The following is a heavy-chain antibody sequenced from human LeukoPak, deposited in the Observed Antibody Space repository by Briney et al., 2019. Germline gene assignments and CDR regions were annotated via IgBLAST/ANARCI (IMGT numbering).Heavy chain of an antibody. J-gene: IGHJ4*02. V-gene: IGHV3-53*01. D-gene: IGHD2-2*01. Sequence: PGGSLRLSCAASGFTFGDYAMHWFRQAPGKGLEWVSVIYSGGSTYYADSVKGRFTISRDNSKNTLYLQMNSLRAEDTAVYYCAGLGYCSSTSCFPYLLDYWGQGTLVTVSS. CDR3: AGLGYCSSTSCFPYLLDY. CDR1: GFTFGDYA. CDR2: IYSGGST.